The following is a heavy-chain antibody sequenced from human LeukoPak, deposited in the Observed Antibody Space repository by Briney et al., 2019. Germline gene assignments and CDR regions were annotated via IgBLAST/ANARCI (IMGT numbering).Heavy chain of an antibody. D-gene: IGHD2-8*01. V-gene: IGHV1-18*01. J-gene: IGHJ4*02. Sequence: GASVKVSCKTSGYSFTSYGISWVRQAPGQGLEWMGWISATNGNTKYTQRLQGRVTMTTDTSTRTDYMELRSLRSDDTAIYYCARDMSFAVSMVSPDYWGQGTLVTVSA. CDR1: GYSFTSYG. CDR3: ARDMSFAVSMVSPDY. CDR2: ISATNGNT.